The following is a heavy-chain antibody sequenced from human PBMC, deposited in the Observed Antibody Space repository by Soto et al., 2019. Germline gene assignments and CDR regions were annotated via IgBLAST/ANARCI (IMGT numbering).Heavy chain of an antibody. D-gene: IGHD5-12*01. J-gene: IGHJ4*02. CDR1: GGTFSSYT. CDR2: IIPILGIA. V-gene: IGHV1-69*02. CDR3: ATLSRDGYNLDY. Sequence: QVQLVQSGAEVKKPGSSVKVSCKASGGTFSSYTISWVRQAPGQGLEWMGRIIPILGIANYAQKFQGRVTITADKSTSTAYMELSSLRSEETAVYYCATLSRDGYNLDYWGQGTLVTVSS.